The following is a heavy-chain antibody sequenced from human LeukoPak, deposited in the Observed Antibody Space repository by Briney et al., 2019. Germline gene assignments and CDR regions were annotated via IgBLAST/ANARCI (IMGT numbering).Heavy chain of an antibody. V-gene: IGHV3-23*01. CDR2: ISGSGGST. CDR3: ARGGAYSYGPFDY. J-gene: IGHJ4*02. CDR1: GFTFSSYA. Sequence: GGSLRLSCAASGFTFSSYAMSWVRQAPGKGLEWVSAISGSGGSTYYADSVKGRFTISRDSSKNTLYLQMNSLRAEDTAVYYCARGGAYSYGPFDYWGREPWSPSPQ. D-gene: IGHD5-18*01.